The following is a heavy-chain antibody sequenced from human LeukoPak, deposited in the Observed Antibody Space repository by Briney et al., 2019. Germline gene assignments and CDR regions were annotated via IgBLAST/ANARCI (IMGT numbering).Heavy chain of an antibody. J-gene: IGHJ6*02. CDR1: GFTFSSYG. V-gene: IGHV3-33*01. CDR2: IWYDGSNK. D-gene: IGHD3-10*01. CDR3: AGGSGSYYYGMDV. Sequence: GGSLRLSCAASGFTFSSYGMHWVRQAPGKGLEWVAVIWYDGSNKYYADSVKGRFTISRDNSKNTLYLQMNSLRAEDAAVYYCAGGSGSYYYGMDVWGQGTTVTVSS.